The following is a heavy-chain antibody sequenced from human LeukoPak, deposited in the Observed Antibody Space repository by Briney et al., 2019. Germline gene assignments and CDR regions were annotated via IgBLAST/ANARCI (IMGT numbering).Heavy chain of an antibody. J-gene: IGHJ4*02. CDR3: ANYGATRTGY. CDR1: GFTFSSYG. D-gene: IGHD1-26*01. CDR2: IRYDGSNK. Sequence: GGSLRLSCAASGFTFSSYGMHWVRQAPGKGLEWVAFIRYDGSNKYYADSVKGRFTISRDNSKNTLYLQMNSLRAEDTAVYYYANYGATRTGYWGQGTLVTVSS. V-gene: IGHV3-30*02.